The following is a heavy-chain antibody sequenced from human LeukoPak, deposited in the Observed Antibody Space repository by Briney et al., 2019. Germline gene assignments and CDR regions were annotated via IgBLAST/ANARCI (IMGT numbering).Heavy chain of an antibody. CDR3: ARENYCSGGSCFNFDY. Sequence: PGGSLRLSCAASGFTFSNYAMTWVRQAPGKGLEWISTLRGSGAGTYYADSVKGRFTISRDNSKNTLYLQMNSLRAEDTAVYYCARENYCSGGSCFNFDYWGQGTLVTVSS. J-gene: IGHJ4*02. D-gene: IGHD2-15*01. CDR2: LRGSGAGT. V-gene: IGHV3-23*01. CDR1: GFTFSNYA.